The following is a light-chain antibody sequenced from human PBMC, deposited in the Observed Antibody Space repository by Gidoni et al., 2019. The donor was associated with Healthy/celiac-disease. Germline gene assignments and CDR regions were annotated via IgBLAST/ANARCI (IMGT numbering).Light chain of an antibody. CDR1: QSVSSSY. J-gene: IGKJ2*01. CDR3: HHLEYT. Sequence: NVLTQSPGTLSLSRGDRATLPGRASQSVSSSYLAWYQQKPGQAPRLLSYGAASRAPGIPDRCSGSGSGTDFTLTISRLEPEDFSVYYCHHLEYTFGQGTKLEIK. CDR2: GAA. V-gene: IGKV3-20*01.